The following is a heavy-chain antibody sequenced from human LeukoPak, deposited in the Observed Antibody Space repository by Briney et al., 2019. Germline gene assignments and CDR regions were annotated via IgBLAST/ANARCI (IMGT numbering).Heavy chain of an antibody. Sequence: SETLSLTCTVSGGSISSGGYHWSWIRQHPGKGLEWIGYIYYSGSTYYNPSLKSRVTISVDTSKNQFSLKLSSVTAADTAVYYCAREGSYGSGSYPEYWGQGTLVTVSS. CDR3: AREGSYGSGSYPEY. V-gene: IGHV4-31*03. J-gene: IGHJ4*02. D-gene: IGHD3-10*01. CDR1: GGSISSGGYH. CDR2: IYYSGST.